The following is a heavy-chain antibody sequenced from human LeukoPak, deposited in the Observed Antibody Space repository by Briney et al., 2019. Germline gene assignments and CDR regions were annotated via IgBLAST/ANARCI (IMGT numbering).Heavy chain of an antibody. V-gene: IGHV3-23*01. CDR2: ISGSGGST. CDR3: AKDVNLPEDFWSGYPYYFDY. J-gene: IGHJ4*02. CDR1: GFTFSSYA. D-gene: IGHD3-3*01. Sequence: PGGSLRLSCAASGFTFSSYAMSWVRQAPGKGLEWVSAISGSGGSTYYADSVKGRFTISRDNSKNTPYLQMNSLRAEDTAVYYCAKDVNLPEDFWSGYPYYFDYWGQGTLVTVSS.